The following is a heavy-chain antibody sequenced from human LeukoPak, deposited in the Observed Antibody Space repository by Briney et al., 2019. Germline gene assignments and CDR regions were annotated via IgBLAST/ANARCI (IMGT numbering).Heavy chain of an antibody. CDR2: IYYTGTT. D-gene: IGHD3-9*01. Sequence: SETLSLTCTVSGGSISSYYWSWIRQPPGKGLEWIGHIYYTGTTNYNPSLKSRITISVDTSKNQFSLNLSSVTAADTAVYYCARDYDILTGPMDPWGQGTLVTVSS. V-gene: IGHV4-59*01. CDR3: ARDYDILTGPMDP. CDR1: GGSISSYY. J-gene: IGHJ5*02.